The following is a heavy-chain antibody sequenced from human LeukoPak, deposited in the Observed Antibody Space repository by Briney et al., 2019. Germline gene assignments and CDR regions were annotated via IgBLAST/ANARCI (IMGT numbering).Heavy chain of an antibody. CDR1: GFTFSSYG. J-gene: IGHJ5*02. CDR2: IYGDDDKT. Sequence: GGSLRLSCAASGFTFSSYGMHWVRQAPGKGLEMVSGIYGDDDKTVYGDAVKGRFTISRDNSKNTLFLQMNSLRADDTAVYYCAKTQGYYDAWGQGALVTVSS. D-gene: IGHD2-15*01. V-gene: IGHV3-23*01. CDR3: AKTQGYYDA.